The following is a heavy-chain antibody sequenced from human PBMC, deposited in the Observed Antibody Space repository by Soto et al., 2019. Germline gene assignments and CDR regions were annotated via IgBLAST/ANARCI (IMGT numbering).Heavy chain of an antibody. Sequence: QVQLQQWGAGLLKPSETLSLTCAVYGGSFSGYYWSWIRQPPGKGLGWIGEINHSGSTNYNPSLKSRVTISVDTSKNQFSLKLSSVTAADTAVYYCARGSGPRYWGQGTLVTVSS. CDR1: GGSFSGYY. CDR2: INHSGST. V-gene: IGHV4-34*01. J-gene: IGHJ4*02. CDR3: ARGSGPRY.